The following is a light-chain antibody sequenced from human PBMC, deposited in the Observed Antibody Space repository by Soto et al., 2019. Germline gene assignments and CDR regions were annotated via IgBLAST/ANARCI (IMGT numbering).Light chain of an antibody. CDR3: SSYAGSSNV. Sequence: QSALTQPPSASGSPGQSVAISCTGTSSDAGGYNYVSWYQQHPGKAPKLMIYEVNKRPSGVPDRFSGSKSGNTASLTVSGLQAEDEADYYCSSYAGSSNVFGTGTKLTV. J-gene: IGLJ1*01. CDR2: EVN. V-gene: IGLV2-8*01. CDR1: SSDAGGYNY.